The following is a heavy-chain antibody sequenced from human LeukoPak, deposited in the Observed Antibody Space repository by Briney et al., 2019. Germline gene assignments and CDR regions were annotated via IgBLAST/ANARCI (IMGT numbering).Heavy chain of an antibody. CDR3: AKERRITMVRGGYDAFDI. CDR1: GFTFSSYG. Sequence: HPGGSLRLSCAASGFTFSSYGMHWVRQAPGKGLEWVAFIQYDGSNKYYADSVKGRFTISRDNSKNTLYLQMNSLRAEDTAVYYCAKERRITMVRGGYDAFDIWGQGTMVTVSS. D-gene: IGHD3-10*01. J-gene: IGHJ3*02. V-gene: IGHV3-30*02. CDR2: IQYDGSNK.